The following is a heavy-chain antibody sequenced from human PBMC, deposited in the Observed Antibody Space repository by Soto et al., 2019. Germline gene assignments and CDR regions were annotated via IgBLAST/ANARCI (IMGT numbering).Heavy chain of an antibody. V-gene: IGHV4-59*01. CDR2: IYYSGST. Sequence: PSETLSLTCTVSGGSISSYYWSWIRQAPGKGLEWIGYIYYSGSTNYNPSLKSRVTISVDTSKNQFSLKLSSVTAAEKDVYYCARLSYVVVPAAIGYYFEDWGQGIPVT. CDR3: ARLSYVVVPAAIGYYFED. CDR1: GGSISSYY. J-gene: IGHJ4*02. D-gene: IGHD2-2*01.